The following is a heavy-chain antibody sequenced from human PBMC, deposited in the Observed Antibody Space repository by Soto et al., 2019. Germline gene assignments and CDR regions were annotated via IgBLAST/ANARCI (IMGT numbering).Heavy chain of an antibody. CDR1: GFTFSRYW. J-gene: IGHJ6*02. Sequence: GGSLRLSCAASGFTFSRYWMHWVRQAPGKGLVWVSDISGSGGSTYYADSVKGRFTISRDNSKNTLYLQMNSLRAEDTAVYYCAKPFVVVVPAAISYGMDVWGQGTTVTVSS. CDR2: ISGSGGST. D-gene: IGHD2-2*01. CDR3: AKPFVVVVPAAISYGMDV. V-gene: IGHV3-23*01.